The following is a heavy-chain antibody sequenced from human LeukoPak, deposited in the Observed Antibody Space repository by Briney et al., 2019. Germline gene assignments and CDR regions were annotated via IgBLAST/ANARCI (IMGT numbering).Heavy chain of an antibody. V-gene: IGHV3-48*01. D-gene: IGHD5-18*01. Sequence: GGSLRLSCAASGFTFSSYSMNWVRQAPGKGLEWVSYISGSSSPIYYADSVKGRFTISRDNAKNSLYLQMNSLRAEDTAVYYCARDFRQLWLRTFDYWGQGTLVTVSS. J-gene: IGHJ4*02. CDR1: GFTFSSYS. CDR3: ARDFRQLWLRTFDY. CDR2: ISGSSSPI.